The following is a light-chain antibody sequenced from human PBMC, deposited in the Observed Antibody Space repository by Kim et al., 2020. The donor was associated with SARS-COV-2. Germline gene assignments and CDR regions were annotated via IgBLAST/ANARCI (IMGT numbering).Light chain of an antibody. CDR3: RMRDNWPLT. J-gene: IGKJ4*01. CDR1: QSISIY. V-gene: IGKV3-11*01. Sequence: EIVLTQSPATLSLSPGERATLSCRASQSISIYLAWYQQKPGQSPRLLIYDAPNRATGIPARFTGSGSGTDFSLTISSLEPEDFAVYYCRMRDNWPLTFGEGTKLEI. CDR2: DAP.